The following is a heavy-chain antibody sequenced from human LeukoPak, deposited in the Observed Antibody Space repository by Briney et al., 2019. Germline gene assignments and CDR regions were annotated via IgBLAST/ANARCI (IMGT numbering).Heavy chain of an antibody. D-gene: IGHD3-10*01. CDR1: GFTFSTYW. V-gene: IGHV3-7*01. J-gene: IGHJ4*02. CDR2: MRRDGNEI. Sequence: GGSLRLSCSASGFTFSTYWMSWVRQAPGKGLEWVANMRRDGNEIYYLDSVRGRFTISRDNAKNSLYLQMNSLRAEDTAVYYCARESHNYYGSGSYFDYWGQGTLVTVSS. CDR3: ARESHNYYGSGSYFDY.